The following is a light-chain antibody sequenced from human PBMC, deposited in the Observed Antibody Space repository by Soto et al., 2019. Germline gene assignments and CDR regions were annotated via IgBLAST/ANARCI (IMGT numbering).Light chain of an antibody. CDR1: QTVDSTH. Sequence: EVVLTQSPGTLSLSPGERATLSCRASQTVDSTHLAWYQQKPGQAPRLLIYRASSRAAGVPDRFSGSGSGTDFTLTISKLDPEDFAVYYCQQYDTSPPLYTFGQGTKLEIK. J-gene: IGKJ2*01. CDR3: QQYDTSPPLYT. CDR2: RAS. V-gene: IGKV3-20*01.